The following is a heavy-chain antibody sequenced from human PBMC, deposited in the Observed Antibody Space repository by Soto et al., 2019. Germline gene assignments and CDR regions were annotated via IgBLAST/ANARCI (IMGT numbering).Heavy chain of an antibody. CDR1: EFTFNNHA. Sequence: EVHLAESGGRLVQPGGSVRLSCAASEFTFNNHAMTWVRQAPGKGLEWVATVSSGGGATYYADSVKGRFTVSRANSKNTVSLHMDSLRADGTARYYCARDRLGFGDLDSWGPGTLLTVSS. D-gene: IGHD3-10*01. CDR3: ARDRLGFGDLDS. J-gene: IGHJ4*02. V-gene: IGHV3-23*04. CDR2: VSSGGGAT.